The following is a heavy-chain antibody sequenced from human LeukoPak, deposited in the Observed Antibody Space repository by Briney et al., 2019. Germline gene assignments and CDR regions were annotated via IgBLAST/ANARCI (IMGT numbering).Heavy chain of an antibody. CDR2: IKTDGSEQ. CDR1: GFTFSRYL. Sequence: GGSLRLSCAASGFTFSRYLMSWVRQAPGKGLEYVASIKTDGSEQYYADFVKGRFTISRDNSKNTLYLQMNSLRTEDTAVYFCARDQSSGWYGVYWGQGTLVTVSS. CDR3: ARDQSSGWYGVY. V-gene: IGHV3-7*01. D-gene: IGHD6-19*01. J-gene: IGHJ4*02.